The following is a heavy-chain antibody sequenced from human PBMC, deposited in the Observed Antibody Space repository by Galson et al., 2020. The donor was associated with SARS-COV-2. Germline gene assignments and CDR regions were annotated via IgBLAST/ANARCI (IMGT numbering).Heavy chain of an antibody. J-gene: IGHJ3*02. V-gene: IGHV4-30-2*01. CDR2: ICHSGST. CDR3: ARLGNSYDSSGYHGAAFDI. D-gene: IGHD3-22*01. CDR1: GGSISAGGFC. Sequence: ETSETLSLTCAVSGGSISAGGFCWSWIRQPPGKGLEWIGYICHSGSTYYNPSLKSRVTISVNRSKNQFSLRLSSLTAADTAVYYCARLGNSYDSSGYHGAAFDIWGQGTMVTVSS.